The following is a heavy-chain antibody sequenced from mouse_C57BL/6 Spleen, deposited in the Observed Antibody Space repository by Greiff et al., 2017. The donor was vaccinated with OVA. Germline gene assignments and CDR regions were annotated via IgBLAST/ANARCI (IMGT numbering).Heavy chain of an antibody. CDR1: GYAFSSYW. CDR2: IYPGDGDT. V-gene: IGHV1-80*01. D-gene: IGHD1-1*01. J-gene: IGHJ4*01. CDR3: ARRTVEPHYYAMDY. Sequence: LVESGAELVKPGASVKISCKASGYAFSSYWMNWVKQRPGKGLEWIGQIYPGDGDTNYNGKFKGKATLTADKSSSTAYMQLSSLTSEDSAVYFCARRTVEPHYYAMDYWGQGTSVTVSS.